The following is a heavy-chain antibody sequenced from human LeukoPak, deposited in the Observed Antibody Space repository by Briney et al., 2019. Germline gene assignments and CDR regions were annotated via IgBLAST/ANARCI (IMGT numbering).Heavy chain of an antibody. CDR3: ARVSIAVAGDY. D-gene: IGHD6-19*01. J-gene: IGHJ4*02. CDR2: INHSGST. V-gene: IGHV4-34*01. CDR1: GFTFQNYG. Sequence: GSLRLSCAASGFTFQNYGMNWVRQPPWKGLEWIGEINHSGSTNYNPSLKSRVTISVDTSKNQFSLKLSSVTAADTAVYYCARVSIAVAGDYWGQGTLVTVSS.